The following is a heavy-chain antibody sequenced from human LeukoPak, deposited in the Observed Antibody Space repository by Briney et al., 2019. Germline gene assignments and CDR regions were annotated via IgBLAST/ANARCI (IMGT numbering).Heavy chain of an antibody. CDR1: GFTLSNFA. J-gene: IGHJ4*02. V-gene: IGHV3-13*01. Sequence: PGGSLRLSCAASGFTLSNFAMHWVRQATGKGLEWVSAIGTAGDTFYPGSVKGRFTISRENAKNSLYLQMNNLRAEDTVVYYCARQMTPHGNFDYWGQGTLVTVSS. CDR3: ARQMTPHGNFDY. CDR2: IGTAGDT. D-gene: IGHD1-26*01.